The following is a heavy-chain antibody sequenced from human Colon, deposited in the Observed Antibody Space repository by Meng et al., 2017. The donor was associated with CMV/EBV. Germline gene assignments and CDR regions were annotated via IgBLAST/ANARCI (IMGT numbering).Heavy chain of an antibody. V-gene: IGHV3-43D*03. D-gene: IGHD3-3*01. CDR2: IAWDGETS. Sequence: GGSLRLSCAASGFSLSNYGMHWVRQAPGKGLEWVSVIAWDGETSYYADSVKGRFTISRDVSKPSLYLEMNNLRPEDTAFYYCAKGGADLKWLLFDSWGPGTLVTVSS. CDR3: AKGGADLKWLLFDS. J-gene: IGHJ4*02. CDR1: GFSLSNYG.